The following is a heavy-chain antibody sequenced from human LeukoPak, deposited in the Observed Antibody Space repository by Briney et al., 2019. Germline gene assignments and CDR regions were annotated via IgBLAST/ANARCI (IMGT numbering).Heavy chain of an antibody. CDR2: INPNSGDT. V-gene: IGHV1-2*02. J-gene: IGHJ5*02. CDR3: TRGRAATGIFWFDP. Sequence: ASVTVSCKASGFTFTAYYMHWVRQAPGQGLEWMGWINPNSGDTNYAQKFQGRVTMTRDTSISTAYMDLNRLRSDDTAVYYCTRGRAATGIFWFDPWGQGTLVTVSS. D-gene: IGHD6-13*01. CDR1: GFTFTAYY.